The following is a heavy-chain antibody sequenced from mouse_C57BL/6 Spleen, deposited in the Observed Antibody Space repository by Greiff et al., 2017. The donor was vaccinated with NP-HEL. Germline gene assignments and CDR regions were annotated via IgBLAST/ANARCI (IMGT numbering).Heavy chain of an antibody. CDR1: GYTFTDYE. V-gene: IGHV1-15*01. J-gene: IGHJ2*01. D-gene: IGHD2-1*01. CDR2: IDPETGGT. Sequence: VQLQQSGAELVRPGASVTLSCKASGYTFTDYEMHWVKQTPVHGLEWIGAIDPETGGTAYNQKFKGKAILTADKSSSTAYMELRSLTSEDSAVYYCTRRGIYGNYVFDYWGQGTTLTVSS. CDR3: TRRGIYGNYVFDY.